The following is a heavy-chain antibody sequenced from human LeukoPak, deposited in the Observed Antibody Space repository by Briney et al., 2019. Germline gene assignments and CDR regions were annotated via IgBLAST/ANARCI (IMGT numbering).Heavy chain of an antibody. Sequence: PGGSLRLSCAASGFIFRNYAMSGVRQAPGKGLEWVSAITGSGDTTYYADSVKGRFTISRDNSKNTLYVEMHTLRAEDTAVYYCAKWGDYDILTGYYVSDLWGQGTLVTVFS. D-gene: IGHD3-9*01. V-gene: IGHV3-23*01. CDR1: GFIFRNYA. CDR3: AKWGDYDILTGYYVSDL. CDR2: ITGSGDTT. J-gene: IGHJ5*02.